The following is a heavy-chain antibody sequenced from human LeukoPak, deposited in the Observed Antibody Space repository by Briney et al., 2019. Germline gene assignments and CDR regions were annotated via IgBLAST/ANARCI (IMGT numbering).Heavy chain of an antibody. D-gene: IGHD2-2*01. CDR2: INPNSGGT. Sequence: ASVKVSCKSSGYIFTDYYMHWVRQAPGQGLEWMGWINPNSGGTNYAQKFQVRVTMTRDTSISTAYMELSRLRSDDTAVYYYASGGSSAGFDYWGQGTLVTVSS. J-gene: IGHJ4*02. V-gene: IGHV1-2*02. CDR1: GYIFTDYY. CDR3: ASGGSSAGFDY.